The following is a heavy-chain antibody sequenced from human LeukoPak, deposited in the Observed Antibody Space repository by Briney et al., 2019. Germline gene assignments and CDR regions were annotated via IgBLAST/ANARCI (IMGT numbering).Heavy chain of an antibody. V-gene: IGHV4-34*01. D-gene: IGHD3-22*01. J-gene: IGHJ6*03. CDR2: INHSGST. CDR1: GGSFSGYY. Sequence: SETLSLTCAVYGGSFSGYYWSWIRQPPGKGLEWIGEINHSGSTNYNPSPKSRVTISVDTSKNQFSLKLSSVTAADTAVYYCARDRFDDSSGYYYHYYYYMDVWGKGTTVTVSS. CDR3: ARDRFDDSSGYYYHYYYYMDV.